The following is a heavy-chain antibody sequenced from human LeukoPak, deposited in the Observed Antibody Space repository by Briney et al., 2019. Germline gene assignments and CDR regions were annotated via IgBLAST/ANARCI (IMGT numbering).Heavy chain of an antibody. J-gene: IGHJ3*02. Sequence: GGSLRLSCAASGFTFDDYGMSWVRQAPGKGLEWVSGINWNGGSTGYADSVKGRFTISRDNAKNSLYLQMNSLRAEDTAVYYCARVATVTTRGFGAFDIWGQGTMVTVSS. V-gene: IGHV3-20*04. CDR2: INWNGGST. CDR3: ARVATVTTRGFGAFDI. D-gene: IGHD4-17*01. CDR1: GFTFDDYG.